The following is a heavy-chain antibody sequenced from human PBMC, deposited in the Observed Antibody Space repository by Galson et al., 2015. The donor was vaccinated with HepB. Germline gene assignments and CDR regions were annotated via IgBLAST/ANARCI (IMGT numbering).Heavy chain of an antibody. CDR3: ARPPYSTSSGGSGGY. D-gene: IGHD6-6*01. CDR1: GFSFSAHW. J-gene: IGHJ4*02. V-gene: IGHV3-7*03. Sequence: SLRLSCATSGFSFSAHWMNWVRQAPGKGPEWVANIKEDGSEKYYVGSVKGRFTISRDNAKKSLYLQMNSLRAEDTAIYYCARPPYSTSSGGSGGYWGQGTLVTVSS. CDR2: IKEDGSEK.